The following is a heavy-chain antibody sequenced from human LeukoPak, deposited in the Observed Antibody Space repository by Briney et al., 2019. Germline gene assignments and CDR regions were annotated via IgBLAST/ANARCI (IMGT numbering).Heavy chain of an antibody. CDR1: GFTFSSYW. CDR3: ARHYDGTGYSLDY. V-gene: IGHV3-7*01. Sequence: PGGSLRLSCAASGFTFSSYWMTWVRQAPGKWLEWVANIKEDGSQKFYLDSVKGRFTISRDNAKDSLFLQMNSLRAEDTAVYYCARHYDGTGYSLDYWGQGTLVTVSS. CDR2: IKEDGSQK. D-gene: IGHD3-22*01. J-gene: IGHJ4*02.